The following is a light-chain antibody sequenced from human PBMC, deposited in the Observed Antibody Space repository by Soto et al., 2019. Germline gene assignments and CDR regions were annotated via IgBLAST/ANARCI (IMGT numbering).Light chain of an antibody. V-gene: IGLV2-8*01. CDR2: EVS. CDR1: STDVGHSSF. Sequence: QSVLTQPPSASGSPGQSVTISCTGNSTDVGHSSFISWYQQHPAKGPKLIIYEVSKRPSGVPDRFSGSKSGNTSSLSVSGLQDEDEADYFCNSQADNGKHVFGTGTKLTVL. J-gene: IGLJ1*01. CDR3: NSQADNGKHV.